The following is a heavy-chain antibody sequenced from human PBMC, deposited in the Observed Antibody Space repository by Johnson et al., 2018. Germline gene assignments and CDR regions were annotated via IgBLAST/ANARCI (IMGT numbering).Heavy chain of an antibody. J-gene: IGHJ1*01. V-gene: IGHV4-59*01. CDR1: GGSISSYW. CDR2: VSHSGST. CDR3: ARGGEYFQH. Sequence: QVQLQESGPGLVKXSETLSLTCTVSGGSISSYWWSWIRQPPGKGLEYIGYVSHSGSTIYNPSLASRVTISIDTSKNQFSLKLRSVTAADTAMYYCARGGEYFQHWGQGTLVTVSS. D-gene: IGHD6-25*01.